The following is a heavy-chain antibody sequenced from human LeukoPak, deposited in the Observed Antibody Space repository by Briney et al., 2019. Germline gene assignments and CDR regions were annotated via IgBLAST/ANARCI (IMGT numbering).Heavy chain of an antibody. CDR1: GYTFTRNY. CDR2: IDPSGGGT. J-gene: IGHJ6*02. V-gene: IGHV1-46*01. CDR3: ARGPGTTGTTHYYYYYGMDV. D-gene: IGHD1-1*01. Sequence: ASVKVSCKASGYTFTRNYINWLRQAPGQGLEWTGMIDPSGGGTAYAQKFQGRVTMTTDTSTSTAHMELRSLRSDDTAVYYCARGPGTTGTTHYYYYYGMDVWGQGTTVTVSS.